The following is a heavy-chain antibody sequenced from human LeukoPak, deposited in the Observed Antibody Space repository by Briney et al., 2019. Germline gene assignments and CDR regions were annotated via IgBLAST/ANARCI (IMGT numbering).Heavy chain of an antibody. V-gene: IGHV4-4*07. CDR1: GGSIGNYY. CDR3: ARRHPYYYGSGTYSRED. J-gene: IGHJ4*02. Sequence: SETLSLTCTVSGGSIGNYYWNWIRQPAGKGLEWIGRISTSGTTNYHPSLKSRVTLSLDTSKNQFSLNLRSGTAADTAIYFCARRHPYYYGSGTYSREDWGQGTLVTVSS. CDR2: ISTSGTT. D-gene: IGHD3-10*01.